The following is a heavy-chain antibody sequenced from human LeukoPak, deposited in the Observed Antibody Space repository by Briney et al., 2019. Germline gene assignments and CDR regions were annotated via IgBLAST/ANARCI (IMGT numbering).Heavy chain of an antibody. CDR1: GFTFSSYW. CDR3: ARDRSYSSGWYRSSAGIDY. Sequence: GGSLRLSCAASGFTFSSYWMSWVRQAPGKGLEWVANIKQDGSEKYYVDSVKGRFTISRDNAKNSLYLQMNSLRAEDTAVYYCARDRSYSSGWYRSSAGIDYWGQGTLVTVSS. J-gene: IGHJ4*02. D-gene: IGHD6-19*01. CDR2: IKQDGSEK. V-gene: IGHV3-7*03.